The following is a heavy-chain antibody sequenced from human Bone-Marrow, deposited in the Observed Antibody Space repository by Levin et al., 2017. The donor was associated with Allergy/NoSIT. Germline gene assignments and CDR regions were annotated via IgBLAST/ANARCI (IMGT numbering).Heavy chain of an antibody. J-gene: IGHJ6*02. CDR2: ISSSSSYI. Sequence: GGSLRLSCAASGFTFSSYSMNWVRQAPGKGLEWVSSISSSSSYIYYADSVKGRFTISRDNAKNSLYLQMNSLRAEDTAVYYCARDVHGHYDFWSGYYSAGANYGMDVWGQGTTVTVSS. V-gene: IGHV3-21*01. CDR3: ARDVHGHYDFWSGYYSAGANYGMDV. CDR1: GFTFSSYS. D-gene: IGHD3-3*01.